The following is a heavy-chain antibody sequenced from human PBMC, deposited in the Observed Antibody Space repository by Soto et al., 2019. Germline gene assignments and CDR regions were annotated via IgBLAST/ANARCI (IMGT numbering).Heavy chain of an antibody. Sequence: GGSLRLSCAASGFTFSSYAMSWVRQAPGKGLEWVSAISGSGGSTYYADSVKGRFTISRDNSKNTLYLQMNSLRAEDTAVYYCAKDIVVVVAANYYFDYWGQGTLVTVSS. V-gene: IGHV3-23*01. J-gene: IGHJ4*02. D-gene: IGHD2-15*01. CDR2: ISGSGGST. CDR1: GFTFSSYA. CDR3: AKDIVVVVAANYYFDY.